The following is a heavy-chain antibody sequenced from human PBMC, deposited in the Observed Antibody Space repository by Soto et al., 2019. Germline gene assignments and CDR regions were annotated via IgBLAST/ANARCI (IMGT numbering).Heavy chain of an antibody. Sequence: SETLSLTCTVIGGSIRSPNFSWSWIRQHPGKGPEWIGNIYYNGTTTYSPSLESRLTISLDPSKNQFSLKLTSVTAADMAMYYCARPKTIGAAAGKGWFDPWGQGTLVT. V-gene: IGHV4-31*03. CDR1: GGSIRSPNFS. CDR3: ARPKTIGAAAGKGWFDP. CDR2: IYYNGTT. D-gene: IGHD6-13*01. J-gene: IGHJ5*02.